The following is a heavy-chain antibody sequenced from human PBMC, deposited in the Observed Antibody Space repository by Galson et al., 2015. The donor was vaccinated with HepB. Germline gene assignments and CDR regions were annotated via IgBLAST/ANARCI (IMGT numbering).Heavy chain of an antibody. CDR1: GFTFSSYA. CDR3: AKGHDSGSYWYYGMDV. Sequence: SLRLSCAASGFTFSSYAMSWVRQAPGKGLEWVSAISGSGGSTYYADSVKGRFTISRDNSKNTLYLQMNSLRAEDTAVYYCAKGHDSGSYWYYGMDVWGQGTTVTVSS. J-gene: IGHJ6*02. D-gene: IGHD1-26*01. CDR2: ISGSGGST. V-gene: IGHV3-23*01.